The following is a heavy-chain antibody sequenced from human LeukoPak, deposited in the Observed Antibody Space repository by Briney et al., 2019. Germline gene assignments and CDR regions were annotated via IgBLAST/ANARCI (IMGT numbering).Heavy chain of an antibody. CDR1: GFTFSSYA. J-gene: IGHJ4*02. CDR2: ISYDGSNK. D-gene: IGHD6-6*01. CDR3: AREGVSNFDY. Sequence: GGPLRLSCAASGFTFSSYAMHWVRQTPGKGLEWVAVISYDGSNKYYADSVKGRFTISRDNSKNTLYLQMNSLRAEDTAVYYCAREGVSNFDYWGQGTLVTVSS. V-gene: IGHV3-30-3*01.